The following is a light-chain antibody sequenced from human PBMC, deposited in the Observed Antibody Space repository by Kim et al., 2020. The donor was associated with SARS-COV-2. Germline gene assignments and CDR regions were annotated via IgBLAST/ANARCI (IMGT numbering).Light chain of an antibody. CDR2: AVS. CDR1: SRYVGSYDF. CDR3: CSYVGSSTWA. J-gene: IGLJ3*02. Sequence: GQSITSPCTGTSRYVGSYDFVSWYQQCPGKAPKLIIFAVSERPSGVSIRFSGSRSGNTASLTISGLQTEDEADYYCCSYVGSSTWAFGGGTQLTVL. V-gene: IGLV2-23*02.